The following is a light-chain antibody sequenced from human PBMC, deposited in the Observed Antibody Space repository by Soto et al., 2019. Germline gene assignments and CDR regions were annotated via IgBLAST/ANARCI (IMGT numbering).Light chain of an antibody. CDR3: ASFTSSSTLV. CDR2: EVN. J-gene: IGLJ2*01. Sequence: QSALTQPASVSGSPGQSITISCTGTSSDVSWYQQVPGKGPKLILYEVNNRPAGISDRFSGSKSGNTASLTISGLQAEDEAEYHCASFTSSSTLVFGGGTKVTVL. CDR1: SSD. V-gene: IGLV2-14*01.